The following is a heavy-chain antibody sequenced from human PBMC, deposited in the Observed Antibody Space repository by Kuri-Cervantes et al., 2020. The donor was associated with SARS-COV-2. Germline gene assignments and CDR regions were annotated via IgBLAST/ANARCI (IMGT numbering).Heavy chain of an antibody. CDR3: ARDQHYYDSSGYYPYYFDY. CDR2: ISSSGSTI. D-gene: IGHD3-22*01. V-gene: IGHV3-48*04. J-gene: IGHJ4*02. Sequence: GGSLRLSCAASGFTFSTYSMTWVRQAPGKGLEWVSYISSSGSTIYYADSVKGRFTISRDNAKNSLYLQMNSLRAEDTAVYYCARDQHYYDSSGYYPYYFDYWGQGTLVTVSS. CDR1: GFTFSTYS.